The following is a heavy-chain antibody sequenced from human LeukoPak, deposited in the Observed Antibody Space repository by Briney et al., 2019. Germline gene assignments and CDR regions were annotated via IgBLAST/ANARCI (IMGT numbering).Heavy chain of an antibody. V-gene: IGHV5-51*01. CDR1: GYSFNSHW. D-gene: IGHD3-3*01. CDR3: ARRPSYDFWSGYYGVDGLDI. J-gene: IGHJ3*02. CDR2: FHPGDSES. Sequence: GESLKISCKGSGYSFNSHWIGWVRQRPGKGLEWMGIFHPGDSESRYSPSFQGQVTISADKSISTAYLQWNSLRASDTAMYYCARRPSYDFWSGYYGVDGLDIWGQGTMVTVSS.